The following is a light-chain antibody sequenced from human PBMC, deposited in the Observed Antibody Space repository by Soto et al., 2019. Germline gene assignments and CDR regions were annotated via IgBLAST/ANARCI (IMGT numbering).Light chain of an antibody. V-gene: IGKV3-15*01. CDR1: QSVSSN. J-gene: IGKJ1*01. Sequence: EIVMTQSPATLSVSPWESATLSCRASQSVSSNLAWHQQKPGQAPRILMYDASTRATGISARFSGSGSGTEFTLTISSLQSEAFAVYYCQHFVNSLTWTFGQGTKVDIK. CDR2: DAS. CDR3: QHFVNSLTWT.